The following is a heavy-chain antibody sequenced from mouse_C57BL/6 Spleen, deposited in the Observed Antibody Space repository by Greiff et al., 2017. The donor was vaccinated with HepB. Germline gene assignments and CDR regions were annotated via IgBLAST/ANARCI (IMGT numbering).Heavy chain of an antibody. D-gene: IGHD1-1*01. CDR1: GFTFSSYA. CDR3: AREDYGSSTWFAY. CDR2: ISDGGSYT. Sequence: DVKLVESGGGLVKPGGSLKLSCAASGFTFSSYAMSWVRQTPEKRLEWVATISDGGSYTYYPDNVKGRFTISRDNAKNNLYLQMSHLKSEDTAMYYCAREDYGSSTWFAYWGQGTLVTVPA. J-gene: IGHJ3*01. V-gene: IGHV5-4*01.